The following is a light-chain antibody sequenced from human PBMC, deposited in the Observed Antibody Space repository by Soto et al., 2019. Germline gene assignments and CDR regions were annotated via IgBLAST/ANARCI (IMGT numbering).Light chain of an antibody. V-gene: IGKV3-15*01. CDR3: QQLTDWPPQWT. CDR1: QSISDT. CDR2: GAS. Sequence: EIVMTQSPATLSVSPGGRATLSCRASQSISDTLAWYQQKPGQAPRLLIHGASTRAPGLPARFSGSGSGTDFTLTISSLEPEDFAVYYCQQLTDWPPQWTFGQGTKVDIK. J-gene: IGKJ1*01.